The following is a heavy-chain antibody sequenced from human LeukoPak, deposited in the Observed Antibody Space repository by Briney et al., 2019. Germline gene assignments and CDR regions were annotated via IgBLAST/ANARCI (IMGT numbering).Heavy chain of an antibody. CDR3: ATERYCSGGSCYSANWFDP. D-gene: IGHD2-15*01. Sequence: ASVKVSCKVSGYTLTELLMHWVRQAPGKGLEWMGGFDPEDGETIYAQKFQGRVTMTEDTSTDTAYMELSSLRSEDTAVYYCATERYCSGGSCYSANWFDPWGQGTLVTVSS. V-gene: IGHV1-24*01. J-gene: IGHJ5*02. CDR1: GYTLTELL. CDR2: FDPEDGET.